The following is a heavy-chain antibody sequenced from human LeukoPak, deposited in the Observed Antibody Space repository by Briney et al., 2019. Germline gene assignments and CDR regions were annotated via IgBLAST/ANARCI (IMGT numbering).Heavy chain of an antibody. J-gene: IGHJ3*02. CDR2: IIPIFGTA. V-gene: IGHV1-69*13. Sequence: GASVKVSCKASGGTFSSYAISWVRQAPGQGLEWMGGIIPIFGTANYAQKFQGRVTITADESTSTAYMELSSLRSEDTAVYYCARVDYDSSGYYCAFDIWGQGTMVTVSS. CDR1: GGTFSSYA. D-gene: IGHD3-22*01. CDR3: ARVDYDSSGYYCAFDI.